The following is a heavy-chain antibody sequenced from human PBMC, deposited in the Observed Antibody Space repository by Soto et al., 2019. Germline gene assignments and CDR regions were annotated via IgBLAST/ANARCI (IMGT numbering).Heavy chain of an antibody. J-gene: IGHJ6*02. CDR2: ISGSGGST. Sequence: EVQLLESGGGLVQPGGSLRLSCAASGFTFSSYAMSWVRQAPGKGLEWVSAISGSGGSTYYADAVKGRFTISRDNSKNTLYLQMNSLRAEYTAVYYCATDVSQSRAARPLGYYGMDVWGQGTTVTVSS. CDR1: GFTFSSYA. D-gene: IGHD6-6*01. CDR3: ATDVSQSRAARPLGYYGMDV. V-gene: IGHV3-23*01.